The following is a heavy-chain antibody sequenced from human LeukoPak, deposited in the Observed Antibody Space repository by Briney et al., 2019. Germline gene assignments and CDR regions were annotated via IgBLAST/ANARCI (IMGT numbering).Heavy chain of an antibody. D-gene: IGHD3-22*01. CDR3: AKEPPMIVVGSYFQH. V-gene: IGHV3-30*18. CDR1: GFTFSSYG. Sequence: QSGGSLRLSCAASGFTFSSYGMHWVRQAPGKGLEWVAVISYDGSNKYYADSVKGRFTISRDNSKNTLYLQMNSLRAEDTAVYYCAKEPPMIVVGSYFQHWGQGTLVTVSS. CDR2: ISYDGSNK. J-gene: IGHJ1*01.